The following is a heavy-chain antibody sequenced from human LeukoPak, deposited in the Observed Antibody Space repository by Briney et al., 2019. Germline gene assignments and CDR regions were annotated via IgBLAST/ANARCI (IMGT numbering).Heavy chain of an antibody. V-gene: IGHV4-34*01. CDR3: ASSYTSSRWFDP. CDR1: GGSFSGYY. J-gene: IGHJ5*02. D-gene: IGHD6-6*01. CDR2: INHSGST. Sequence: SETLSLTYAVYGGSFSGYYWSWIRQPPVKGLEWIGEINHSGSTNYNPSLKSRVTISVDTSKNQFSLKLSSVTAADTAVYYCASSYTSSRWFDPWGQGTLVTVSS.